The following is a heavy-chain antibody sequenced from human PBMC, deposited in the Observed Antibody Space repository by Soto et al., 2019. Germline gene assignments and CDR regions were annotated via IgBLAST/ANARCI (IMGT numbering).Heavy chain of an antibody. Sequence: QITLNESGPTQVKPRQTLTLTCTFSGFSLTTSGVGVGWIRQSPGKAQEGLALIYWDDDKRYSPSLKSRLTITKHNSKYQVVLTMADLDPADTATYYCAHRVLRTVFGLVTTTAIYFDFWGQGTPVAVSS. J-gene: IGHJ4*02. CDR1: GFSLTTSGVG. V-gene: IGHV2-5*02. CDR2: IYWDDDK. CDR3: AHRVLRTVFGLVTTTAIYFDF. D-gene: IGHD3-3*01.